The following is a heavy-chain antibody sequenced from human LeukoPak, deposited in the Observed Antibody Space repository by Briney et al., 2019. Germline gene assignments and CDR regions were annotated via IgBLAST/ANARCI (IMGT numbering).Heavy chain of an antibody. D-gene: IGHD1-1*01. CDR2: VYYTGST. J-gene: IGHJ3*02. CDR3: ARRVARTGIYAFDI. Sequence: IPSETLSLTCTVSGGSISTYYWSWIRQPPGKGLEWIGYVYYTGSTDYNPSLKSRVTMPVDTSKIQFSLKLSSVTAADTAVYYCARRVARTGIYAFDIWGQGTMVTVSS. CDR1: GGSISTYY. V-gene: IGHV4-59*01.